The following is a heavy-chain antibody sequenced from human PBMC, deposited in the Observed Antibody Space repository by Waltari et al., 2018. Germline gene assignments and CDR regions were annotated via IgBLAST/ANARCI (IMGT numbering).Heavy chain of an antibody. CDR3: ARDVLGYYGMDV. CDR2: ISISSNNI. Sequence: EVQLVESGGGLVKPGGSWRLAWAAAGSSFSSVSINGARQAPGKGLEWVSSISISSNNIYYADSVKGRFTISRDNAKYSLYLQMNSLRVEDTAVYHCARDVLGYYGMDVWGQGTTVTVSS. J-gene: IGHJ6*02. D-gene: IGHD2-8*01. V-gene: IGHV3-21*01. CDR1: GSSFSSVS.